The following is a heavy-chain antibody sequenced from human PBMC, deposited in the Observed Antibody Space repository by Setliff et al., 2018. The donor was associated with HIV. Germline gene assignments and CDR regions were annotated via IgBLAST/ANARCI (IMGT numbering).Heavy chain of an antibody. CDR2: IYWNDDK. CDR3: AHMYSSSWYLSPSEHFRH. D-gene: IGHD6-13*01. V-gene: IGHV2-5*01. CDR1: GFSFSTSGVA. Sequence: SGPTLVNPTQTLTLTCTFSGFSFSTSGVAVGWIRQPPGKALEWLGIIYWNDDKRYRPSLKHRLTLSKDTSRDQVVLTMTNMDPVDTATYYCAHMYSSSWYLSPSEHFRHWGQGTLVTVS. J-gene: IGHJ1*01.